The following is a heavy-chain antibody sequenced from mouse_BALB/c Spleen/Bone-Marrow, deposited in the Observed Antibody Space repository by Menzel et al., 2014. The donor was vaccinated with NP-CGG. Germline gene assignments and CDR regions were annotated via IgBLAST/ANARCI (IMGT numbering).Heavy chain of an antibody. J-gene: IGHJ2*01. Sequence: VQLQQPGPELVKPGASVKMSCKASGYKFTSYVMLWVKQKPGQGLEWIGYINPYNDATTYNEKFKGKASLTSDKSSSTAYMELSSLTSDDSAVYYCGRDYYRGSFDYWGQGTTLTVSS. CDR1: GYKFTSYV. CDR2: INPYNDAT. D-gene: IGHD2-14*01. CDR3: GRDYYRGSFDY. V-gene: IGHV1-14*01.